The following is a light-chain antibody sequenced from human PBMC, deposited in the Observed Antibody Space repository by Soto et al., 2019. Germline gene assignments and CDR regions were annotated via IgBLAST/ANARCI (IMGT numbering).Light chain of an antibody. Sequence: EIVVAKSPGTLSLSPGERATLSCRASQSVSSNLAWYQQKPGQAPRLFIYDASNRATGIPARFSGGGSGTDFTLTISSLEPEDFAVYYCQQRSEWPITFGQGTRLEIK. CDR1: QSVSSN. CDR2: DAS. V-gene: IGKV3-11*01. CDR3: QQRSEWPIT. J-gene: IGKJ5*01.